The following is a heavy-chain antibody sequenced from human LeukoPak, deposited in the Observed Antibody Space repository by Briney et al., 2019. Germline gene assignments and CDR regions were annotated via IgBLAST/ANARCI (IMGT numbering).Heavy chain of an antibody. V-gene: IGHV3-21*01. Sequence: GGSLRLSCAASGFIFSSYSMNWVRQAPGKGLEWVSSISSSSSYIYYADSVKGRFTISRDNAKNSLYLQMNSLRAEDTAVYYCASHVSVVTAPVPYWGQGTLVTVSS. CDR1: GFIFSSYS. CDR3: ASHVSVVTAPVPY. J-gene: IGHJ4*02. CDR2: ISSSSSYI. D-gene: IGHD2-21*02.